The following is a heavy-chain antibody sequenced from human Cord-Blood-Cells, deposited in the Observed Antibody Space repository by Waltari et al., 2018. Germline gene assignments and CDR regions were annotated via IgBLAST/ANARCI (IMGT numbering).Heavy chain of an antibody. CDR2: IYYSGST. Sequence: QVQLQESGPGLVKPSETLSLTCTASGGSVSSGSSYCSWIRQPPGKGLEWIGYIYYSGSTNYNPALKSRVTISVDTSKNQFSLKLSSVTAADTAVYYCARGPARYYDFWSGYYWFDPWGQGTLVTVSS. J-gene: IGHJ5*02. CDR1: GGSVSSGSSY. D-gene: IGHD3-3*01. V-gene: IGHV4-61*01. CDR3: ARGPARYYDFWSGYYWFDP.